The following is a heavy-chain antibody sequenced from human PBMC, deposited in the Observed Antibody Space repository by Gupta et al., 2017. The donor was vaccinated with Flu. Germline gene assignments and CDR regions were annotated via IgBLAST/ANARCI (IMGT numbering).Heavy chain of an antibody. D-gene: IGHD1-26*01. V-gene: IGHV3-74*01. CDR2: INSDGSTT. CDR1: GFTFSTYW. CDR3: ARVSSGSYQFDY. Sequence: EVQLVESGGGLVQPGGSLRLPRAASGFTFSTYWLHWVRQAPGKGLVWVSRINSDGSTTSYADSVKGRFTISRDNAKNTLYLQMNSLRAEDTAVYYCARVSSGSYQFDYWGQGTLVTVSS. J-gene: IGHJ4*02.